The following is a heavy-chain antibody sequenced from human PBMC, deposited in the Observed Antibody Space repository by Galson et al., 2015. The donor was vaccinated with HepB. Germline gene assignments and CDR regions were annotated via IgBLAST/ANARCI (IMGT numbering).Heavy chain of an antibody. CDR2: IKQDGSEK. CDR3: ARLRTFGGVITVYGMDV. V-gene: IGHV3-7*05. J-gene: IGHJ6*02. Sequence: SLRLSCAASGFTFSSYWMSWVRQAPGKGLEWVANIKQDGSEKYYVDSVKGRFTISRDNAKNSLYLQMNSLRAEDTAVYYCARLRTFGGVITVYGMDVWGQGTTVTVSS. CDR1: GFTFSSYW. D-gene: IGHD3-16*02.